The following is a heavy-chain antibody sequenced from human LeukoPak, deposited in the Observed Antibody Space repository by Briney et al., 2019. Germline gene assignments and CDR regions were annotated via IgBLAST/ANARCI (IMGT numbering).Heavy chain of an antibody. CDR2: INPNGGDT. CDR3: ARDGATHDYGDSYYFDY. J-gene: IGHJ4*02. CDR1: GYTFTDYY. D-gene: IGHD4-17*01. V-gene: IGHV1-2*04. Sequence: ASVKVSCKTSGYTFTDYYVHWVRQAPGQGLEWMGWINPNGGDTNYAQKFQVWVTMARDTSISTAYMELSRLRSDDTAVYYCARDGATHDYGDSYYFDYWGQGTLVTVSS.